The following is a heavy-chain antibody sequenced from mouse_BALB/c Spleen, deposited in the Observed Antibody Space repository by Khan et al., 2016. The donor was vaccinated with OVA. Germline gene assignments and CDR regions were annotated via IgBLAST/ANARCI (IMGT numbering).Heavy chain of an antibody. V-gene: IGHV3-2*02. D-gene: IGHD1-1*01. CDR3: ARSVTITTVVATDFDY. CDR2: ISYSGRT. Sequence: EVQLVESGPGLVKPSQSPSLTCTVTGYSITSDYAWNWIRQFPGNKLEWMGYISYSGRTSYNPSLKSRISITRDTSKNPFFLQLNSVTTEDTATYYWARSVTITTVVATDFDYWGQGTTLTVSS. CDR1: GYSITSDYA. J-gene: IGHJ2*01.